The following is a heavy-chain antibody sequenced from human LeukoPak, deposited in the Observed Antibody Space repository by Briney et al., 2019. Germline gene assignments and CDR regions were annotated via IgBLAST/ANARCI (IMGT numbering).Heavy chain of an antibody. CDR2: IRPDGSSA. Sequence: GGSLRLSCAASGFSFSSYWMHWVRQAPGKGLVWVARIRPDGSSALSADSVRGRFTISRDNADNTLYLQLNSLRAEDKAVYYCARVSFCPRCHFDYWGQGTLVTVSS. D-gene: IGHD2/OR15-2a*01. CDR3: ARVSFCPRCHFDY. J-gene: IGHJ4*02. V-gene: IGHV3-74*03. CDR1: GFSFSSYW.